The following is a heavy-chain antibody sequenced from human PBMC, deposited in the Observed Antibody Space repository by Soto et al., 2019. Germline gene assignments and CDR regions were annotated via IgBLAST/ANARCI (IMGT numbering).Heavy chain of an antibody. Sequence: ASVKVACKASGYTFTGYYMRWVRQAPGQGLEWMGWINPNSGGTNYAQKFQGRVTMTRDTSISTAYIELSRLRSDDKAVYYCASDSSGWYSDYYGMDGWGQGTTVAVSS. CDR3: ASDSSGWYSDYYGMDG. CDR2: INPNSGGT. D-gene: IGHD6-19*01. J-gene: IGHJ6*02. CDR1: GYTFTGYY. V-gene: IGHV1-2*02.